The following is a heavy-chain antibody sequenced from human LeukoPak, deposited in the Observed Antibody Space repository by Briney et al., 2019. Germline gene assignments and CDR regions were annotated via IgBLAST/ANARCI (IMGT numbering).Heavy chain of an antibody. V-gene: IGHV4-34*01. J-gene: IGHJ4*02. CDR3: ARIDYGGNSDGGY. CDR1: GGSISSYY. CDR2: INHSGST. Sequence: ASETLSLTCTVSGGSISSYYWSWIRQPPGKGLEWIGEINHSGSTNYNPSLKSRVTISVDTSKNQFSLKLSSVTAADTAVYYCARIDYGGNSDGGYWGQGTLVTVSS. D-gene: IGHD4-23*01.